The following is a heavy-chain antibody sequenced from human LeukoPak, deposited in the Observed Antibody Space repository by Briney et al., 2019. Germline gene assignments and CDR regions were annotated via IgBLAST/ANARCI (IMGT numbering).Heavy chain of an antibody. CDR2: ISIDGREK. V-gene: IGHV3-30*18. Sequence: PGRSLRLSCAASGFTFRNYGMHWVRQAPGKGLEWVAVISIDGREKYYADSVKGRFTISRDNSKNTLYLQMNSLRGDDTAVYYCANPQSRGYDYLDYWGQGTLVTVSP. CDR1: GFTFRNYG. D-gene: IGHD5-12*01. J-gene: IGHJ4*02. CDR3: ANPQSRGYDYLDY.